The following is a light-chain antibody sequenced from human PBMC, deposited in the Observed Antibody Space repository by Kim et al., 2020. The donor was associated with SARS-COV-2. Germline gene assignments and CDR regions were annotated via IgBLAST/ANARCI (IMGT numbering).Light chain of an antibody. J-gene: IGLJ1*01. CDR2: DVI. CDR3: CSSTAHYTPYV. Sequence: QYALTQPRSVSGSPGQSVTISCTGTSSDVGGYNYVSWYQQHPGKVPKLIIHDVINRPSGVPDRFSGSKSGNTASLTISGLQAEDEADYYFCSSTAHYTPYVFGTGTKVTVL. V-gene: IGLV2-11*01. CDR1: SSDVGGYNY.